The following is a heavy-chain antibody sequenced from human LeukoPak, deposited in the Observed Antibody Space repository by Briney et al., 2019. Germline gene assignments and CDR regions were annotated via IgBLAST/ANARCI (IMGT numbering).Heavy chain of an antibody. CDR2: ISAYNGNT. V-gene: IGHV1-18*01. CDR3: ARAPTTVVTPNYYYYYMDV. D-gene: IGHD4-23*01. CDR1: GYTFTSYG. J-gene: IGHJ6*03. Sequence: ASVKVSCKASGYTFTSYGISWVRQAPGQGLEWMGWISAYNGNTNYAQKLQGRVTMTTDTSTNTAYMELRSLRSDDTAVYYCARAPTTVVTPNYYYYYMDVWGKGTTVTVSS.